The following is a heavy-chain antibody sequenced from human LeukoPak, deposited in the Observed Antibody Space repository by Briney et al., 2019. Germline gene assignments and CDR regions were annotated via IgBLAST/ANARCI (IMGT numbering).Heavy chain of an antibody. CDR1: GFSFSSYW. CDR2: IDSDGSST. J-gene: IGHJ4*02. V-gene: IGHV3-74*01. D-gene: IGHD5-12*01. CDR3: VREGRVSGYDFDY. Sequence: GGSLRLSCEASGFSFSSYWMHWVRQAPGKGLVWVSRIDSDGSSTTYADSVKGRLTISRDNAKNTLYLQMNSLRAEDTAVYYCVREGRVSGYDFDYWGQGTLVTVSS.